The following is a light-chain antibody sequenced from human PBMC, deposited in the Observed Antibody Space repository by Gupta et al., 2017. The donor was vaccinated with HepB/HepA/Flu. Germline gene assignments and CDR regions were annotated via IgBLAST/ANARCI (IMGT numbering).Light chain of an antibody. Sequence: HSALTQPASVSGSPGQSITISCTGTSSDIGAYIYVSWYQQHPGKAPKLIIYDVSHRPSGISNRFSGSKSGNTASLTISGLQTDDEADYYCSSYTSSNTWVFGGGSKLTVL. V-gene: IGLV2-14*03. CDR1: SSDIGAYIY. CDR2: DVS. CDR3: SSYTSSNTWV. J-gene: IGLJ3*02.